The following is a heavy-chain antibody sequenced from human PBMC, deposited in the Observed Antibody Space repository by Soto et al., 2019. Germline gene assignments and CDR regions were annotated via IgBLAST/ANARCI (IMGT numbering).Heavy chain of an antibody. Sequence: QVQLQESGPGLVKPSQTLSLTCSVSGGSISSGDYYWTWIRQPPGKGLDWIGFIYYTGTTYSSPSLSSRITLSLDTSKNQFSLKLRSVTAADTAVYYCARAGSVVGGPTDHWGQGILVTVSS. J-gene: IGHJ4*02. CDR1: GGSISSGDYY. D-gene: IGHD1-26*01. V-gene: IGHV4-30-4*01. CDR3: ARAGSVVGGPTDH. CDR2: IYYTGTT.